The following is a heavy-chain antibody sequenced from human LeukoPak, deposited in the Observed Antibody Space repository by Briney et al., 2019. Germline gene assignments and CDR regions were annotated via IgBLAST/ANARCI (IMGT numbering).Heavy chain of an antibody. V-gene: IGHV3-30*02. Sequence: GGSLRLSCAASGFTFSSYGMHWVRQAPGKGLEWVAFIRYDGSNKYYADSVKGRFTISRDNSKNTLYLQMNSLRDEDTAVYYCAKDFLYGDYERAPYYYYYMDVWGKGTTVTISS. CDR2: IRYDGSNK. D-gene: IGHD4-17*01. J-gene: IGHJ6*03. CDR1: GFTFSSYG. CDR3: AKDFLYGDYERAPYYYYYMDV.